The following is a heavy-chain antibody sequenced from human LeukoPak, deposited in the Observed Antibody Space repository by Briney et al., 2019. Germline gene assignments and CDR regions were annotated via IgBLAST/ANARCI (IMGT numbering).Heavy chain of an antibody. D-gene: IGHD2-2*01. Sequence: ASVKVSCKASGYTFTGYYMHWVRQAPGQGLEWMGWINPNSGGTNYAQKFQGRVTMTRDTSISTGYMELSRLRSDDTAVYYCASKGSGYCISTSCQGAFDIWGQGTMVTVSS. CDR2: INPNSGGT. CDR3: ASKGSGYCISTSCQGAFDI. CDR1: GYTFTGYY. V-gene: IGHV1-2*02. J-gene: IGHJ3*02.